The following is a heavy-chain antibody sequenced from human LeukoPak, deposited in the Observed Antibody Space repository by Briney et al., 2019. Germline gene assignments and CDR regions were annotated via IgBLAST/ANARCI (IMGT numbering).Heavy chain of an antibody. CDR1: GDSISSYY. D-gene: IGHD5-18*01. Sequence: SETLSLPCTVSGDSISSYYWSWIRQPPGRGLEWIGHIYYSGSPTQYNPSLKSRVTISIDTSKNQFSLKLSSVTAGDTAVYYCARVVPDGYSDYWGQGTLVTVSS. CDR3: ARVVPDGYSDY. V-gene: IGHV4-59*01. J-gene: IGHJ4*02. CDR2: IYYSGSPT.